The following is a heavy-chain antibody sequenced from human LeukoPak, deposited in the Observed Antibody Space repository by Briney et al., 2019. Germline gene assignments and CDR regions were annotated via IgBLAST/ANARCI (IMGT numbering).Heavy chain of an antibody. J-gene: IGHJ4*02. D-gene: IGHD6-19*01. CDR3: TRGSSGRRDN. CDR2: MNPNSGNT. Sequence: ASVKVSCKATGYTFTSCDINWVRQATGQGLEWMGWMNPNSGNTGYGQSFQGRITMTRDISIGTAYMELSNLTSEDTAIYYCTRGSSGRRDNWGQGTLVTVSA. V-gene: IGHV1-8*01. CDR1: GYTFTSCD.